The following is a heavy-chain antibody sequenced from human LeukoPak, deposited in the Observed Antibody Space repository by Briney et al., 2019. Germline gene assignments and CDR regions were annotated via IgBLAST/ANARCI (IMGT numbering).Heavy chain of an antibody. Sequence: GRSLRLSCAASGFTFSSYDIHWVRQAPGKGLEWVAVISYDGSNKYYADSVKGRFTISRDNSKNTLYLQMNGLITEDTAVYYCAKGYSSGWSIFDYWGQGTLVTVSS. CDR1: GFTFSSYD. CDR3: AKGYSSGWSIFDY. V-gene: IGHV3-30*18. J-gene: IGHJ4*02. CDR2: ISYDGSNK. D-gene: IGHD6-19*01.